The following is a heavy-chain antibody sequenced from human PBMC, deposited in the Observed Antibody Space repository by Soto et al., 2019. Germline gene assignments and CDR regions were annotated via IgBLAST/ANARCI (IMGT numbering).Heavy chain of an antibody. CDR1: GGSISSYY. J-gene: IGHJ4*02. CDR2: IYYSGST. V-gene: IGHV4-59*08. CDR3: SRDDSDWFFN. D-gene: IGHD3-9*01. Sequence: PSETLSLTCTVSGGSISSYYWSWIRQPPGKGLEWIGYIYYSGSTNYNPSLKSRVTISVDTSKNQFSLKLSSVTAADTAVYYCSRDDSDWFFNWGRGTLDTVSS.